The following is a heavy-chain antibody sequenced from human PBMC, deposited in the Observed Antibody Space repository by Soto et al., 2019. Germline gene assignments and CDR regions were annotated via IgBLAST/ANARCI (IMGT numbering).Heavy chain of an antibody. CDR3: AKDPDDFWSGVYYFVY. Sequence: EVQLLESGGGLVQPGGSLRLSCAASGFTFSSYAMSWVRQAPGKGLEWVSAISGSGGSTYYADSVKGRFTISRDNSKNTLYLQMNSLRAEDTAVYYCAKDPDDFWSGVYYFVYWGQGTLVTVSS. D-gene: IGHD3-3*01. CDR2: ISGSGGST. J-gene: IGHJ4*02. V-gene: IGHV3-23*01. CDR1: GFTFSSYA.